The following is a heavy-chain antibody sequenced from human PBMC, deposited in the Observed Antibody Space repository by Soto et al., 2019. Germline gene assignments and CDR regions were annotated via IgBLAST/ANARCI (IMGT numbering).Heavy chain of an antibody. CDR3: ARGRGAVARKRNFYFGMDV. V-gene: IGHV4-34*01. J-gene: IGHJ6*02. CDR2: INHSGST. CDR1: GGSFSGYY. Sequence: QVQLQQWGAGLLKPSETLSLTCAVYGGSFSGYYWSWIRQPPGKGLEWIGEINHSGSTNYNPSLKGRIPLSIDPAKNQFPLKLSSGTPADKALYYFARGRGAVARKRNFYFGMDVWGQGTTVTVSS. D-gene: IGHD6-19*01.